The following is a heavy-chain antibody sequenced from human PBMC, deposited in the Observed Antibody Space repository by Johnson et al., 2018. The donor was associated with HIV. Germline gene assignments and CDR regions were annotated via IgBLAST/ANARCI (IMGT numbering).Heavy chain of an antibody. Sequence: VQLVESGGGLVQPGGSLRLSCAASGFTFGNYWMHWVRQAPGKGLVWVARIYSDGSDTKYADSVKGRFTISRDNAKNTLYLQMNSLRAEDTALYYCAKEAAMVQGGAFDIWGQGTMVTVSS. CDR1: GFTFGNYW. D-gene: IGHD3-10*01. J-gene: IGHJ3*02. CDR3: AKEAAMVQGGAFDI. CDR2: IYSDGSDT. V-gene: IGHV3-74*03.